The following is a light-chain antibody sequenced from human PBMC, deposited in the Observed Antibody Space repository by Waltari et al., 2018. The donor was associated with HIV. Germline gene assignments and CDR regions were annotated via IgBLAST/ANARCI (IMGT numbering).Light chain of an antibody. J-gene: IGLJ3*02. Sequence: QSVLTQPPSASGTPGPRVTIPCSSSSITFGRTSVYWYQQLPGTDPNILINRNNQRPSGGPDQCSGANSGASASLAISGRRSEDEADYYCAAWDNSLSAPVFGGGTKLTVL. CDR1: SITFGRTS. V-gene: IGLV1-47*01. CDR2: RNN. CDR3: AAWDNSLSAPV.